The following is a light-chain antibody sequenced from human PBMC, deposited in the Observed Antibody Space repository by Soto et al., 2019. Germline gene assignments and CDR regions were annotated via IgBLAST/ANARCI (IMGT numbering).Light chain of an antibody. V-gene: IGKV3D-15*01. CDR2: GAS. Sequence: EIVMTQSPATLSVSPGERATLSCRASQSVSSNLAWYPQKPGQAPRLLIYGASTGPTGIPDRFSDSGSGTEFTLTISSLQSEDFAVYYCQQYNNWPPYTFGQGTKLEIK. CDR3: QQYNNWPPYT. CDR1: QSVSSN. J-gene: IGKJ2*01.